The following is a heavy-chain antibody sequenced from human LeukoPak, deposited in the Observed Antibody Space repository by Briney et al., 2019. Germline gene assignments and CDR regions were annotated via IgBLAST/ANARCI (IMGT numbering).Heavy chain of an antibody. Sequence: PSETLSLTCTVSGYSISSGYYWGWIRQPPGKGLEWIGSIYHSGSTYYNPSLKSRVTISVDTSKNQFSLKLSSVTAADTAVYYCARVGRYATMVRGVIQYYYYYYYMDVWGKGTTVTVSS. CDR1: GYSISSGYY. CDR2: IYHSGST. CDR3: ARVGRYATMVRGVIQYYYYYYYMDV. D-gene: IGHD3-10*01. J-gene: IGHJ6*03. V-gene: IGHV4-38-2*02.